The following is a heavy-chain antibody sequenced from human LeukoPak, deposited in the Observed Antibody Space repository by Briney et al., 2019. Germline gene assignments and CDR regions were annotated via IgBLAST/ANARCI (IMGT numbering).Heavy chain of an antibody. CDR1: GFTFSTYA. Sequence: GSLRLSCAASGFTFSTYAMTWVRQAPGKGLEWVSTISGSGGSTYYADSVKGRFTISRDNSKNTLYLQMNSLRAEDTAVYYCAKALPYYYDSSGSDYWGQGTLVTVSS. CDR2: ISGSGGST. CDR3: AKALPYYYDSSGSDY. J-gene: IGHJ4*02. V-gene: IGHV3-23*01. D-gene: IGHD3-22*01.